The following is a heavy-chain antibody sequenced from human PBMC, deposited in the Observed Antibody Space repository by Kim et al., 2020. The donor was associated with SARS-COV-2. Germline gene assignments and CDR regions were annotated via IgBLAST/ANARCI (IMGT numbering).Heavy chain of an antibody. V-gene: IGHV3-73*01. CDR1: GFTFSGSA. D-gene: IGHD2-15*01. CDR3: SGGSPPQN. CDR2: IRGSANSYAT. Sequence: GGSLRLSCAASGFTFSGSAMHWVRQAPGKGLEWVGHIRGSANSYATAYAASVKGRFTISSDDSKNTAYLQMNSLKTEDTAVYYCSGGSPPQNWGQGTLVTVSP. J-gene: IGHJ4*02.